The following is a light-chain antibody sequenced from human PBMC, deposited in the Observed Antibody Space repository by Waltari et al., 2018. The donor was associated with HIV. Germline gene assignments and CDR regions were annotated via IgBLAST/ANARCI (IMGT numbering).Light chain of an antibody. V-gene: IGKV3-11*01. Sequence: EIVLTQSPATLSLSPGERATLSCRASQSVTNSLAWYQQKPGQAPRLLIYDASNRATGIPARLSGSGSGTDFTLTITSLEPEDFAVYYCQQHSIWITFGQGTRLEIK. J-gene: IGKJ5*01. CDR1: QSVTNS. CDR3: QQHSIWIT. CDR2: DAS.